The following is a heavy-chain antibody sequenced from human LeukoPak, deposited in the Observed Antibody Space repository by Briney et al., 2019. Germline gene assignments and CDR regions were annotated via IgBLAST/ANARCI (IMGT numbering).Heavy chain of an antibody. V-gene: IGHV1-24*01. CDR3: ATVALDGGYSISFDI. CDR1: GYTLTELS. Sequence: ASVKVSCKVSGYTLTELSISWVRQAPGKGLEWMGGFDAEDGETNYAQKFQGRVTMTEDTSTGTAYMELSSLRSEDTAVYYCATVALDGGYSISFDIWGQGTMVTVSS. D-gene: IGHD4-23*01. CDR2: FDAEDGET. J-gene: IGHJ3*02.